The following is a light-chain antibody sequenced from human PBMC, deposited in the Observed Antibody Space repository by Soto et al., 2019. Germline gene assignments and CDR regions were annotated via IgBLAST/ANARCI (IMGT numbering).Light chain of an antibody. J-gene: IGKJ2*01. CDR1: QSISSY. CDR2: AAS. V-gene: IGKV1-39*01. CDR3: QQRYSTPVT. Sequence: DIQMTQSPSSLSASVGDRVTITCRASQSISSYLNWYQQKPGKAPKLLIYAASSLQSGFPSRFSGSGSATDFPLTISSLQPEDFATYYCQQRYSTPVTFGQVTKLYIK.